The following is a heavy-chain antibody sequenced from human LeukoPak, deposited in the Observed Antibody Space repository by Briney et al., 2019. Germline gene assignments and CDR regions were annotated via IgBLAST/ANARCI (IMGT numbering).Heavy chain of an antibody. CDR1: GGTFSSYA. D-gene: IGHD2-15*01. J-gene: IGHJ4*02. CDR3: ARDQCSGGSCYSYYFDY. CDR2: IIPIFGTA. Sequence: ASVKVSCKASGGTFSSYAISWVRQAPGQGLEWMGRIIPIFGTANYAQKFQGRVTITTDESTSTAYMELSSLRSEDTAVHYCARDQCSGGSCYSYYFDYWGQGTLVTVSS. V-gene: IGHV1-69*05.